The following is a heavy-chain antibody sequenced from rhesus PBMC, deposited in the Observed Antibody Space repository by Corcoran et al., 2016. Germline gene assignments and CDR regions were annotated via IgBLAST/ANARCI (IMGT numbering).Heavy chain of an antibody. J-gene: IGHJ2*01. CDR1: GGSFSSYW. CDR2: INGNSGST. Sequence: QVQLQESGPGLVKPSETLSLTCAVSGGSFSSYWWRWIRQSPGKGLGWIGEINGNSGSTNYNPPLKSRVTISKDASKNQFSLKRTSVTAADTAVYYCARDRQHLGNWYFDIWGPGTPITISS. D-gene: IGHD1-38*01. CDR3: ARDRQHLGNWYFDI. V-gene: IGHV4-80*01.